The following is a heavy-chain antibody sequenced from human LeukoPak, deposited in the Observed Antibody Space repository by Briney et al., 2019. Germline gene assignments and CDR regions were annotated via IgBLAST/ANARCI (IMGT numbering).Heavy chain of an antibody. J-gene: IGHJ4*02. CDR1: GYTFTDYY. CDR3: ATENERGSSGYYHFDY. V-gene: IGHV1-69-2*01. CDR2: VDPEDGET. Sequence: ASVKISCKVSGYTFTDYYMHWVQQAPGKGREWMGLVDPEDGETIYAEKFQGRVTITADTSTDTAYMELSSLRSEDTAVYYCATENERGSSGYYHFDYWGQGTLVTVSS. D-gene: IGHD3-22*01.